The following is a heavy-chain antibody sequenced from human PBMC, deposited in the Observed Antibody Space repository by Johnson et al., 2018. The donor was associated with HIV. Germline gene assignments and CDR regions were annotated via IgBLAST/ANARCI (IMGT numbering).Heavy chain of an antibody. CDR2: ISYDGSNK. D-gene: IGHD3-10*01. J-gene: IGHJ3*02. Sequence: QMLLVESGGGVVQPGRSLRLSCAASGFTFRSYGMHWVRQAPGKGLEWMAVISYDGSNKYYADSVKGRFTISRDNSKNTLYLQMNSLRAEDTAVYYCATELLRTEHDAFDIWGQGTMVTVSS. CDR1: GFTFRSYG. V-gene: IGHV3-30*03. CDR3: ATELLRTEHDAFDI.